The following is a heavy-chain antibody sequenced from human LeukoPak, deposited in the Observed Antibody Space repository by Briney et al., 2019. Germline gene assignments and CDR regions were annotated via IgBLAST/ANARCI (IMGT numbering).Heavy chain of an antibody. CDR2: MNPNSGNT. Sequence: ASVKLSCKASGYTFTSYDINWVRQATGQGLEWMGWMNPNSGNTGYAQKFQGRVTMTRNTSISTAYMELSSLRSEDTAVYYCARSPNYYYYIDVWGKGTTVTVSS. CDR3: ARSPNYYYYIDV. CDR1: GYTFTSYD. J-gene: IGHJ6*03. V-gene: IGHV1-8*01.